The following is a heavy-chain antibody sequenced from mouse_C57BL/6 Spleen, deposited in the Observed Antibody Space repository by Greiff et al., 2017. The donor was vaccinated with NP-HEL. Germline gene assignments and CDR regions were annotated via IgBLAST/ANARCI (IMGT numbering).Heavy chain of an antibody. CDR1: GYAFTNYL. V-gene: IGHV1-54*01. CDR2: INPGSGGT. Sequence: VKLMESGAELVRPGTSVKVSCKASGYAFTNYLIEWVKQRPGQGLEWIGVINPGSGGTNYNEKFKGKATLTADKSSSTAYMQLSSLTSEDSAVYFCAREDWFAYWGQGTLVTVSA. J-gene: IGHJ3*01. CDR3: AREDWFAY.